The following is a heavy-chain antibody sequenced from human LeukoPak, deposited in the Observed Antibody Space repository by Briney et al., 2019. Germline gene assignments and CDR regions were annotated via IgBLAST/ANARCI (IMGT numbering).Heavy chain of an antibody. CDR3: VRFRGRTSHDAFDI. CDR2: INPSGGST. Sequence: ASVKVSCKASGYTLTSYYMHWVRQAPGKGLEWMGIINPSGGSTSYAQKFQGRVTMTRDTSTSTVYMEMNSLRSEDTAVYYCVRFRGRTSHDAFDIWGQGALVTVSS. D-gene: IGHD2-2*01. J-gene: IGHJ3*02. V-gene: IGHV1-46*03. CDR1: GYTLTSYY.